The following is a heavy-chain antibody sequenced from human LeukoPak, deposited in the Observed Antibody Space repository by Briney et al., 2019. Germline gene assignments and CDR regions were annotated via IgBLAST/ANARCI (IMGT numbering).Heavy chain of an antibody. Sequence: PGGSLRLSCAASGFTFSSYAMSWVRQAPGKGLEGVSAIRGSGGSTYYADSVKGRFTISRDKSKNTLYLQMNSLRAEDTAVYYCAKVFTRVTTRSALDYWGQGTLVTVSS. CDR3: AKVFTRVTTRSALDY. CDR1: GFTFSSYA. J-gene: IGHJ4*02. D-gene: IGHD4-11*01. V-gene: IGHV3-23*01. CDR2: IRGSGGST.